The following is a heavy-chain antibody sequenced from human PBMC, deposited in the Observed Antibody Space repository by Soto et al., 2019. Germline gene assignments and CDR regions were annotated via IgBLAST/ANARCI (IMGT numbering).Heavy chain of an antibody. CDR3: ARGSPRQGPLDY. J-gene: IGHJ4*02. D-gene: IGHD6-6*01. Sequence: GGSLRLSCAASGFTFSSYGMHWVRQAPGKGLEWVAVIWYDGSNKYYADSVKGRFTISRDNSKNTLYLQMNSLRAEDTAVYYCARGSPRQGPLDYWGQGTLVTVSS. V-gene: IGHV3-33*01. CDR1: GFTFSSYG. CDR2: IWYDGSNK.